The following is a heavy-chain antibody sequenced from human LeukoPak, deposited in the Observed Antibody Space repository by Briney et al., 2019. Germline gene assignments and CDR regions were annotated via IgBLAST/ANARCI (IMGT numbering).Heavy chain of an antibody. CDR3: ARDSGAYFAFDI. CDR2: ISSSGSTI. J-gene: IGHJ3*02. V-gene: IGHV3-48*03. D-gene: IGHD4/OR15-4a*01. CDR1: GFTFSGYE. Sequence: GGSLRLSCAASGFTFSGYEMNWVRQAPGKGLEWVSHISSSGSTIYYADSVKGRFTISRDNAKNSLCLQMNSLRAEDTAVYYCARDSGAYFAFDIWGQGTTVTVSS.